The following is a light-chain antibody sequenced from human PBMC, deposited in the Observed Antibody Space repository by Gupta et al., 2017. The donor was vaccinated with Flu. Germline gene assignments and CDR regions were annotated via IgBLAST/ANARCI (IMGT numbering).Light chain of an antibody. V-gene: IGLV4-69*01. Sequence: LVLTQSPSASASLGASAKLTCTLHSGHSSYAIAWHQQQPEKGPRYLMKLNSDGSHSKGDGIPDRFSGSSSGAERYLTISSLQSEDEADYYCQTWGTGIQVFGGGTKLTVL. CDR2: LNSDGSH. J-gene: IGLJ3*02. CDR3: QTWGTGIQV. CDR1: SGHSSYA.